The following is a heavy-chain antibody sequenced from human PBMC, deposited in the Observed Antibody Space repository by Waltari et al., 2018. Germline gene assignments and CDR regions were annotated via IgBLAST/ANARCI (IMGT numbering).Heavy chain of an antibody. CDR3: AREGEDWNYATSYFDY. V-gene: IGHV1-69*08. J-gene: IGHJ4*02. CDR1: GGTFSSYA. Sequence: QVQLVQSGAEVKKPGSSVKVSCKASGGTFSSYAISWVRQAPGQGLEWMGRIIPIFGTANYAQKFQGRVTITADKSTSTAYMELSSLRSEDTAVFYCAREGEDWNYATSYFDYWGQGTLVTVSS. D-gene: IGHD1-7*01. CDR2: IIPIFGTA.